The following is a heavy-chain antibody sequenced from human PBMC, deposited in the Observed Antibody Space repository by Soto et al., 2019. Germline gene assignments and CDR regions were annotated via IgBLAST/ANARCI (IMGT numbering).Heavy chain of an antibody. D-gene: IGHD2-15*01. J-gene: IGHJ6*02. Sequence: ASVKVSCKASGYTFTSYDINWVRQATGQGLEWMGWMNPNSGNTGYAQKFQGRVTMTRNTSISTAYMELSSLRSEDTDVYYCARGYHDVCSGWDRRPGGDSYYGRYVCGQGPTFTV. V-gene: IGHV1-8*01. CDR1: GYTFTSYD. CDR3: ARGYHDVCSGWDRRPGGDSYYGRYV. CDR2: MNPNSGNT.